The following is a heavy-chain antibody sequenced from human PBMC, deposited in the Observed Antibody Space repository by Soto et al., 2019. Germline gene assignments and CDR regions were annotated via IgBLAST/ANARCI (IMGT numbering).Heavy chain of an antibody. D-gene: IGHD3-10*01. CDR3: ARGPRTMVRGVKVFDY. Sequence: QVQLQQWGAGLLKPSETLSLTCAVYGGSFSGYYWSWIRQPPGKGLEGIGEINHSGSTNYHPSLKSRVTISVDTSKNQFSGKLSSVTAADTAVYYCARGPRTMVRGVKVFDYWGQGTLVTVSS. V-gene: IGHV4-34*01. CDR1: GGSFSGYY. CDR2: INHSGST. J-gene: IGHJ4*02.